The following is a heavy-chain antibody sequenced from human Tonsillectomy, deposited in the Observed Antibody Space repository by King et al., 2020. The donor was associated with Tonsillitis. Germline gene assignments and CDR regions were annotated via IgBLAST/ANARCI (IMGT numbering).Heavy chain of an antibody. J-gene: IGHJ4*02. D-gene: IGHD3-22*01. Sequence: VQLVEAGAEGKKPGESLRISCKGSGYNFTSYWISWVRQIPGKGLEWMGRFDPSDSYTNYSPSFQGHVTITAYKSISTAYLQWSSLKASDTAMYSCARPLRYDSTGYMAYWGQGTLVTVSS. CDR3: ARPLRYDSTGYMAY. CDR1: GYNFTSYW. V-gene: IGHV5-10-1*03. CDR2: FDPSDSYT.